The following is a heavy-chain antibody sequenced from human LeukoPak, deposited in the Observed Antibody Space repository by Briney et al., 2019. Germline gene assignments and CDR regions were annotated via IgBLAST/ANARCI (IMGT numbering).Heavy chain of an antibody. J-gene: IGHJ6*02. CDR1: AGSISSYY. CDR3: ARMSAPPVGMDV. Sequence: PSETLSLTCTVSAGSISSYYWSWIRQPPGKGLEWIGYIYYSGSTNYNPSLKSRVTISVDTSKNQFSLKLSSVTAADTAVYYCARMSAPPVGMDVWGQGTTVTVS. CDR2: IYYSGST. V-gene: IGHV4-59*01.